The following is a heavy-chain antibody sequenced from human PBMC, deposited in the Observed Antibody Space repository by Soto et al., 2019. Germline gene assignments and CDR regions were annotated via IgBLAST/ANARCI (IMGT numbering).Heavy chain of an antibody. CDR3: ARDWGLSRIAAAGTAYGMDV. J-gene: IGHJ6*02. D-gene: IGHD6-13*01. Sequence: PGGSLRLSCAASGFTFSSYWMHWVRQAPGKGLVWVSRINSDGSSTTYADSVQGRFTISRDNAKNTLYLQMNSLRAEDTAVYYCARDWGLSRIAAAGTAYGMDVWGQGTTVTVSS. V-gene: IGHV3-74*01. CDR2: INSDGSST. CDR1: GFTFSSYW.